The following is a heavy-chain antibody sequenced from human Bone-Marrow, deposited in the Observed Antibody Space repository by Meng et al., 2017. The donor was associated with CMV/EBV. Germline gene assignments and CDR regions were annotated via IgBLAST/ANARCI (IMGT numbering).Heavy chain of an antibody. CDR3: ARDAGHY. J-gene: IGHJ4*02. CDR2: IWYDGSNK. D-gene: IGHD6-13*01. Sequence: GGSLRLSCAASGFTFSTYGMHWVRQAPGKGLEWVAVIWYDGSNKYYADSVRGRFTVSRDNSKNTLFLQMNSLRAEDTAVYYCARDAGHYWGQGTLVTVSS. CDR1: GFTFSTYG. V-gene: IGHV3-33*01.